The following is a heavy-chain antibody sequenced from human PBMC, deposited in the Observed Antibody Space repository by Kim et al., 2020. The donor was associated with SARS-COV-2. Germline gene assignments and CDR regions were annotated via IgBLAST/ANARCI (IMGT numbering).Heavy chain of an antibody. CDR3: ARESIFGVVSDAFDI. CDR1: GGSISSYY. V-gene: IGHV4-59*01. CDR2: IYYSGST. J-gene: IGHJ3*02. D-gene: IGHD3-3*01. Sequence: SETLSLTCTVSGGSISSYYWSWIRQPPGKGLEWIGYIYYSGSTNYNPSLKSRVTISVDTSKNQFSLKLSSVTAADTAVYYCARESIFGVVSDAFDIWGQGTMVTVSS.